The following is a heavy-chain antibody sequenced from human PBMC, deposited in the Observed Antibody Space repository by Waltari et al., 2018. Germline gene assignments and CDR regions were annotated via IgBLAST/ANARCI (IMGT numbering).Heavy chain of an antibody. CDR1: GGSLFGTDYY. Sequence: QLQLQESGPGLVKPSETLSLSCTVSGGSLFGTDYYWGWIRQPPGKGREWMGNVYHTGGPYDSPSLKSRVTISVDTSKSECSLALNSVTAADTAIYYCVGQYGDLIYWGQGILVTASS. CDR3: VGQYGDLIY. V-gene: IGHV4-39*01. J-gene: IGHJ4*02. CDR2: VYHTGGP. D-gene: IGHD3-10*01.